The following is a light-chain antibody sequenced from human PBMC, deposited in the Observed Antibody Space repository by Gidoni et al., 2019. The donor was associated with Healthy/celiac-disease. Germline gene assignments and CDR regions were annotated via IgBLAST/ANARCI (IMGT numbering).Light chain of an antibody. V-gene: IGKV4-1*01. Sequence: DIVMTQSPDSLAVSLGERANINCKSSQSVLYSSNNKNYLAWYQQKPGQPPKLLIYWASTRESGVPDRFSGSGSGTDFTLTISSLQAEDVAVYYCQQYYSTPNTFGGGTKVEIK. CDR3: QQYYSTPNT. CDR2: WAS. J-gene: IGKJ4*01. CDR1: QSVLYSSNNKNY.